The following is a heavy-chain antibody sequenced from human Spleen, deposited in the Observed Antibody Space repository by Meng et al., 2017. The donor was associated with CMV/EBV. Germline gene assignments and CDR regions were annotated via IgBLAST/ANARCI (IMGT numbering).Heavy chain of an antibody. J-gene: IGHJ4*02. CDR3: ARGPRGNYDSSGYYLY. V-gene: IGHV4-34*01. D-gene: IGHD3-22*01. CDR2: INHSGST. CDR1: GGSFSGYY. Sequence: QVQVQEWGAGLVKPSEPLSLTCSVYGGSFSGYYWSWIRQPPVKGLELFGKINHSGSTNYNPSLKSRVTISVDTSKNQFSLKLSSVTAADTAVYYCARGPRGNYDSSGYYLYWGQGTLVTVSS.